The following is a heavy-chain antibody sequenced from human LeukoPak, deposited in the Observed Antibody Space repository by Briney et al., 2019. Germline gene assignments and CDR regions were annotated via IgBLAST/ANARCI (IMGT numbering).Heavy chain of an antibody. CDR3: AREVATGTGAYNY. V-gene: IGHV3-7*01. Sequence: GGSLRLSCAASGFTFSNYWMAWVRQAPGKGLEWVANVEKDGSGKNYVDSVKGRFIISRDNAKNSLYLQMNSLRVEDTAVYFCAREVATGTGAYNYWGQGTLVTASS. J-gene: IGHJ4*02. CDR1: GFTFSNYW. CDR2: VEKDGSGK. D-gene: IGHD6-13*01.